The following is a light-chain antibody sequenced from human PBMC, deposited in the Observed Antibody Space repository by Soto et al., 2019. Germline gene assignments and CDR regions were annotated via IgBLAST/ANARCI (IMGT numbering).Light chain of an antibody. Sequence: QSALTQPASVSGSPGQSITISCTGTNNDVGAYPYVSWYRQHPGTAPKLIIYEVTNRPSGISDRFSGSKSGNTASLTISGLQAEDESDYYCSSFATSGTTVIFGGGTQLTVL. CDR1: NNDVGAYPY. J-gene: IGLJ2*01. CDR3: SSFATSGTTVI. V-gene: IGLV2-14*01. CDR2: EVT.